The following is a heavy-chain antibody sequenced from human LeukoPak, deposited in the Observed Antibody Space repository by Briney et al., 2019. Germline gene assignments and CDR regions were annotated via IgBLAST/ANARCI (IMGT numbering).Heavy chain of an antibody. CDR1: GGSFSGYY. CDR2: INHSGST. D-gene: IGHD6-6*01. J-gene: IGHJ2*01. CDR3: AAGGSSDWYFDL. V-gene: IGHV4-34*01. Sequence: SETLSLTCAVYGGSFSGYYWSWIRQPPGKGLEWIGEINHSGSTNYHPSLKSRVTISVDTSKNQFSLKLSSVTAADTAVYYCAAGGSSDWYFDLWGRGTLVTVSS.